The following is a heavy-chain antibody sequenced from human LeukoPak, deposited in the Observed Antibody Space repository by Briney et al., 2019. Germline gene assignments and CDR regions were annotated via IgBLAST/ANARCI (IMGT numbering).Heavy chain of an antibody. Sequence: GGSLRLSCAASGFTFSSYWMSWVRQAPGKGLEWVANIKQDGSEKYYVDSVKGRFTISRDNAKNSLYLQMNSLRAEDTAVYYCARVRFYYDSSGYYFFDYWGQGTLVTVS. D-gene: IGHD3-22*01. V-gene: IGHV3-7*01. CDR2: IKQDGSEK. CDR1: GFTFSSYW. J-gene: IGHJ4*02. CDR3: ARVRFYYDSSGYYFFDY.